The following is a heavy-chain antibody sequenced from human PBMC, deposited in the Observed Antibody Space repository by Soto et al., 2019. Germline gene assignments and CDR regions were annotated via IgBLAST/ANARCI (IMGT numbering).Heavy chain of an antibody. V-gene: IGHV1-18*01. CDR1: GYTFTSYG. Sequence: QVQLVQSGAEVKKPGASVKVSCKASGYTFTSYGINWVRQAPGQGLEWMGWISAYNGNTNYAQKLQGRVTITADTPTSTAYMELRSLRSDDTAVYYCAREYCSGGSCSVDYWGQGTLVTVSS. D-gene: IGHD2-15*01. CDR3: AREYCSGGSCSVDY. J-gene: IGHJ4*02. CDR2: ISAYNGNT.